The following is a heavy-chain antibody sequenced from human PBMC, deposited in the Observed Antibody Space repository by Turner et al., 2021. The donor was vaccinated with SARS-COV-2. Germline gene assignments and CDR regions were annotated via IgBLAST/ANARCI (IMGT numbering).Heavy chain of an antibody. CDR1: GFSLSDYY. V-gene: IGHV3-11*04. CDR2: INSTGYII. CDR3: ARDGGDQSGGAFDI. J-gene: IGHJ3*02. D-gene: IGHD2-21*01. Sequence: HLVESGGGLVKPGGSLTLSCVASGFSLSDYYMSWVRQAPGKGLEWLSYINSTGYIINSADSVKGRFTVSRDNAKNSLSQLMDSLRAEDTAVYYCARDGGDQSGGAFDIWGQGTMVTVSS.